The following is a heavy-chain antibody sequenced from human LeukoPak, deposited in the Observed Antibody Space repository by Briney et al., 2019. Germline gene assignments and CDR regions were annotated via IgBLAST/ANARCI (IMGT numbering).Heavy chain of an antibody. V-gene: IGHV4-39*02. CDR1: GGSISSSSYY. CDR2: IYYSGST. D-gene: IGHD1-26*01. Sequence: PSETLSLTCTVSGGSISSSSYYWGWIRQPPGKGLEWIGSIYYSGSTYYNPSLKSRVTISVDTSKNQFSLKLSSVTAADTAVYYCARDPAPQIVGPREYYFDYWGQGTLVTVSS. CDR3: ARDPAPQIVGPREYYFDY. J-gene: IGHJ4*02.